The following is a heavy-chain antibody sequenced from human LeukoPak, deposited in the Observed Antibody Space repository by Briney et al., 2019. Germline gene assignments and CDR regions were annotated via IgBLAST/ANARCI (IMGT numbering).Heavy chain of an antibody. CDR2: IYHRGST. CDR3: ARTSIAARRANAFDI. V-gene: IGHV4-30-2*01. D-gene: IGHD6-6*01. CDR1: GGSISSGGYS. Sequence: PSETLSLTCAVSGGSISSGGYSWSWIRQPPGKGLEWIGYIYHRGSTYYNPSLKSRVTISVDRSKNQFSLKLSSVTAADTAVYYCARTSIAARRANAFDIWGQGTMVTVSS. J-gene: IGHJ3*02.